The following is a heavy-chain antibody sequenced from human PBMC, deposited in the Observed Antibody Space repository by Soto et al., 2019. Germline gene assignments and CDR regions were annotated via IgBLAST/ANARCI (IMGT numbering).Heavy chain of an antibody. Sequence: QVQLVESGGGVVQPGRSLRLSCAASGFMFSLYDIHWVRQAPGKGLEWVSVISYDGGYKYYAESVKGRFTISRDNSRNIRYLQVDGLTAEDTAVYYCAREVFDVKGGSRTVGSGPVGDLWGRGTLVTVSS. CDR3: AREVFDVKGGSRTVGSGPVGDL. CDR2: ISYDGGYK. CDR1: GFMFSLYD. D-gene: IGHD4-4*01. V-gene: IGHV3-30*03. J-gene: IGHJ5*02.